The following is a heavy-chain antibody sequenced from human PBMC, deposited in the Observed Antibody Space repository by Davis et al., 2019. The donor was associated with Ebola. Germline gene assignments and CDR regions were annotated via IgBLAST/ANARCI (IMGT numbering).Heavy chain of an antibody. J-gene: IGHJ4*02. CDR3: ARDTNYYDSSGYSSTYYFDY. CDR1: GYTFTSYY. Sequence: ASVKVSCKASGYTFTSYYMHWVRQAPGQGLEWMGIINPSGGSTSYAQKFQGRVTMTRDTSTSTVYMELSSLRSEDTAVYYCARDTNYYDSSGYSSTYYFDYWGQGTLVTVSS. V-gene: IGHV1-46*01. CDR2: INPSGGST. D-gene: IGHD3-22*01.